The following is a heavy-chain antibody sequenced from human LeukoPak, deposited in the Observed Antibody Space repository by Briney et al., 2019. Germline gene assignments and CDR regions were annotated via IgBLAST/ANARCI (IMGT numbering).Heavy chain of an antibody. J-gene: IGHJ5*02. CDR2: VYTSGST. CDR1: GGSISSYY. D-gene: IGHD6-13*01. Sequence: SETLSLTCTVAGGSISSYYWSWIWQPAGRGVEWIWRVYTSGSTNYNPSLKSRVTISVDKSKNQFSLKLSSVTAADTAVCYCEKASIAAAGWFDPWGKGTLVTVPS. V-gene: IGHV4-4*07. CDR3: EKASIAAAGWFDP.